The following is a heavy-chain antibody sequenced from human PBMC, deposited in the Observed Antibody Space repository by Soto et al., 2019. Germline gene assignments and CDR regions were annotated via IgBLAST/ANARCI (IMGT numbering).Heavy chain of an antibody. CDR3: AREMDYYYYMDV. V-gene: IGHV3-33*01. Sequence: HPGGSLRLSCAASGFTFSSYGMHWVRQAPGKGLEWVAVIWYDGSNKYYADSVKGRFTISRDNSKNTLYLQMNSLRAEDTAVYYCAREMDYYYYMDVWGKGTTVTVSS. CDR2: IWYDGSNK. J-gene: IGHJ6*03. CDR1: GFTFSSYG.